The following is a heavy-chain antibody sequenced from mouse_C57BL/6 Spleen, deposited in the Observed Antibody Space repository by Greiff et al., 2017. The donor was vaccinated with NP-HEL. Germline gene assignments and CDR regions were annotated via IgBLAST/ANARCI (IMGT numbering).Heavy chain of an antibody. CDR2: ISYDGSN. V-gene: IGHV3-6*01. CDR1: GYSITSGYY. Sequence: VQLKESGPGLVKPSQSLSLTCSVTGYSITSGYYWNWIRQFPGNKLEWMGYISYDGSNNYNPSLKNRISITRDTSKNQFFLKLNSVTTEDTATYYCARETGPYAMDYWGQGTSVTVSS. J-gene: IGHJ4*01. CDR3: ARETGPYAMDY. D-gene: IGHD4-1*01.